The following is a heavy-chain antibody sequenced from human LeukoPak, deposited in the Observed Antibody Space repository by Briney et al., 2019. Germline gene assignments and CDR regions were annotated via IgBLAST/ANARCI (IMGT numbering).Heavy chain of an antibody. CDR1: GFTFSSYS. D-gene: IGHD5-18*01. J-gene: IGHJ4*02. CDR2: ISSSSSTI. CDR3: ARDRGYSYGTFDY. V-gene: IGHV3-48*01. Sequence: GGSLRLSCAASGFTFSSYSMNWVRQAPGKGLEWVSYISSSSSTIYYADSVKGRFTISRDNAKNSLYLQMNSLRAEDTAVYYCARDRGYSYGTFDYWGQGTLVTVSS.